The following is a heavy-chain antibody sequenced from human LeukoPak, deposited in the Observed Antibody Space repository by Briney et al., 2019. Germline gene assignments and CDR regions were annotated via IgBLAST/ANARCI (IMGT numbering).Heavy chain of an antibody. D-gene: IGHD3-22*01. CDR2: IYYSGST. CDR1: GGSISSSSYY. Sequence: SDTLSLTCTVSGGSISSSSYYWGWIRQPPGKGLEWIGSIYYSGSTYYNPSLKSRVTISVDTSKNQFSLKLSSVTAADTAVYYCARHYYDSSGYPWYFDYWGQGTLVTVSS. CDR3: ARHYYDSSGYPWYFDY. J-gene: IGHJ4*02. V-gene: IGHV4-39*07.